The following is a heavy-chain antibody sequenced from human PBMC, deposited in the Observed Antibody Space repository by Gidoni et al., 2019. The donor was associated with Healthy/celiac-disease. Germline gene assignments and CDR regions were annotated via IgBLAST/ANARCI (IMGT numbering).Heavy chain of an antibody. V-gene: IGHV3-23*01. CDR2: ISGSGGST. CDR1: GFTFSRYA. D-gene: IGHD2-2*03. CDR3: AKESLRLDIVLLPGGMDV. J-gene: IGHJ6*02. Sequence: EVQLLESGGGLVQPGGSLRLSCAASGFTFSRYAMSWVRQAPGKGLEWVSAISGSGGSTYYADSVKGRFTISRDNSKNTLYLQMNSLRAEDTAVYYCAKESLRLDIVLLPGGMDVWGQGTTVTVSS.